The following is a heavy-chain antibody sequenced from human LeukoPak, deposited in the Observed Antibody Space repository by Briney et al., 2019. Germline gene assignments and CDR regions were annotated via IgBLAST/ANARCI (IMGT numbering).Heavy chain of an antibody. J-gene: IGHJ5*02. CDR2: ISSSGSTI. CDR1: GFTFSDYY. Sequence: GGSLRLSCAASGFTFSDYYMSWIRQAPGKGLEWVSYISSSGSTIYYADSVKGRFTISRDNAKNSLHLQMNSLRAEDTAVYYCARVFLGAPAAIRWFDPWGQGTLVTVSS. CDR3: ARVFLGAPAAIRWFDP. D-gene: IGHD2-2*01. V-gene: IGHV3-11*01.